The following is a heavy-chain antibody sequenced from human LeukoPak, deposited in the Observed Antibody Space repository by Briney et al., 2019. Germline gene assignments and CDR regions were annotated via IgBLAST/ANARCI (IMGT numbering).Heavy chain of an antibody. CDR3: ARTLVVVTDYYFVY. J-gene: IGHJ4*02. Sequence: SETLSLTCTVSGGSIRSYYRSWIRQPPGKGLEWMWYIYYIGRTKYNPYPKSRVTISVDTSKNQFSLKLSSVSAADTAVYYCARTLVVVTDYYFVYWGEGALVTVSS. V-gene: IGHV4-59*08. D-gene: IGHD2-21*02. CDR2: IYYIGRT. CDR1: GGSIRSYY.